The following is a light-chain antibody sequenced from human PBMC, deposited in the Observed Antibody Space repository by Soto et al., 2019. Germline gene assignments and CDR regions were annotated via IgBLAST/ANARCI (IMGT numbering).Light chain of an antibody. J-gene: IGKJ4*01. CDR3: QQYDESPLT. V-gene: IGKV3D-15*01. CDR2: GAS. CDR1: QSVSSD. Sequence: EIVLTQSQATLSVSPLARARLXWMASQSVSSDLAWYQHKPGQAPRLLIYGASNRATGIPDRFSGGGTATDFTLTISRLEPEDFAVYYCQQYDESPLTFGGGTKVDIK.